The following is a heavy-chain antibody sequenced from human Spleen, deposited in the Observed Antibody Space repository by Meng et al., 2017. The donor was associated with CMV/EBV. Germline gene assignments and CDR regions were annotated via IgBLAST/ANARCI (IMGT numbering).Heavy chain of an antibody. Sequence: GESLKISCAASGFTFSSYWMSWVRQAPGKGLEWVANIKQDGSEKYYVDSVEGRFTIFRDNANNVLYLQMRNLRAEDTAVYYCVRDWGFDYWGQGTLVTVSS. CDR2: IKQDGSEK. V-gene: IGHV3-7*01. J-gene: IGHJ4*02. CDR1: GFTFSSYW. CDR3: VRDWGFDY. D-gene: IGHD3-16*01.